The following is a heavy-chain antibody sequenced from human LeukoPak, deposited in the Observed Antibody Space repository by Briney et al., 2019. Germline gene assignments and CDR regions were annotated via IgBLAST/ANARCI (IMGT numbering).Heavy chain of an antibody. V-gene: IGHV3-21*01. D-gene: IGHD3-10*01. J-gene: IGHJ4*02. CDR3: ARDASAYYYGSGNYPDC. Sequence: GGSLRLSCAASGFTFSSYSMNWVRQAPGKGLEWVSSISSSGSYIYYADSVKGRFTISRDNAKNSLYLQMNSLRAEDTAVYYCARDASAYYYGSGNYPDCWGQGTLVTVSS. CDR2: ISSSGSYI. CDR1: GFTFSSYS.